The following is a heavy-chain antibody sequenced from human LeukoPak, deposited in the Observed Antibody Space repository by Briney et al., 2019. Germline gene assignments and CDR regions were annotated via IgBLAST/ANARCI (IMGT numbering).Heavy chain of an antibody. J-gene: IGHJ4*02. CDR3: ASPYSGYDYNFDH. D-gene: IGHD5-12*01. CDR2: ISSNGGST. CDR1: GFTFSSYA. V-gene: IGHV3-64D*06. Sequence: GGSLRLSCSASGFTFSSYAMHWVRQATGKGLEYASSISSNGGSTYYADSVKGRFTISRDNSKNTLFLQMSSLRTEDTAVYYCASPYSGYDYNFDHWGQGTLVTVSS.